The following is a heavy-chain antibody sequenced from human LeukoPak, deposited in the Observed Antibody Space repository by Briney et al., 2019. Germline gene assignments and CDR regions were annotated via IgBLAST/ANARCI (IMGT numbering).Heavy chain of an antibody. CDR2: ISGGGYP. J-gene: IGHJ3*01. D-gene: IGHD3-16*01. V-gene: IGHV3-23*01. CDR1: GFTFSNYA. Sequence: GGSLRLSCAGSGFTFSNYAMYWVRQAPGKGLQWVPGISGGGYPYYADSVKGRLTISRDNSKNTLYLQMNSLRAEDTAKYFCAKDEGGSLEAPYPALDFWGQGTAVTVSS. CDR3: AKDEGGSLEAPYPALDF.